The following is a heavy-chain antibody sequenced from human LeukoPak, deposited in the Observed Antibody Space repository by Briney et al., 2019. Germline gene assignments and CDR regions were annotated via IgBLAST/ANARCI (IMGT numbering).Heavy chain of an antibody. Sequence: ASVKVSCKASGYTFTSYYMHWVRQAPGQGLEWMGIINPSGGSTSYAQKFQGRVTKTRDTSTSTVYMELSSLRSEDTAVYYCASLGTKTGTTKVPFDYWGQGTLVTVSS. CDR2: INPSGGST. CDR1: GYTFTSYY. J-gene: IGHJ4*02. D-gene: IGHD1-7*01. CDR3: ASLGTKTGTTKVPFDY. V-gene: IGHV1-46*01.